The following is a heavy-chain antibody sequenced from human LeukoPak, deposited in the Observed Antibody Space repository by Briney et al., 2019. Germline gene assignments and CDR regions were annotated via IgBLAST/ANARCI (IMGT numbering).Heavy chain of an antibody. Sequence: GGSLRLSCAASGFTVSSNYMSWVRQAPGKGLEWVSVIYSGGSTYYADSVKGRFTISRDNSKNTLYLQMNSLRAEDTAVYYCARHGPHYYFDYWGQGTLVTVSS. V-gene: IGHV3-66*04. CDR1: GFTVSSNY. CDR2: IYSGGST. J-gene: IGHJ4*02. CDR3: ARHGPHYYFDY.